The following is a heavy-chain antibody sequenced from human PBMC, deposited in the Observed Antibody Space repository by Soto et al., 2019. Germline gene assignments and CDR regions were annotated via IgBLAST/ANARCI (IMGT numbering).Heavy chain of an antibody. CDR3: ARDNGDGDKYREHRYYFDY. Sequence: QVQLVQSGAEVKKPGSSVKVSCKASGGTFSSYAISWVRQAPGQGLEWMGGIIPIFGTAHYAQKFQGRVTITADESTSTAYRELSRLRSENTAVYYSARDNGDGDKYREHRYYFDYWGQGTLVTVSS. V-gene: IGHV1-69*12. D-gene: IGHD2-2*01. J-gene: IGHJ4*02. CDR2: IIPIFGTA. CDR1: GGTFSSYA.